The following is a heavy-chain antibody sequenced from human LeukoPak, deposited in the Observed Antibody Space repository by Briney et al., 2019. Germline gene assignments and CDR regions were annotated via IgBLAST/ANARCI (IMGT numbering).Heavy chain of an antibody. CDR3: ARVMGIAVAGNYFDY. D-gene: IGHD6-19*01. J-gene: IGHJ4*02. CDR1: GYSISSGYH. CDR2: IYHSGST. V-gene: IGHV4-38-2*01. Sequence: SETLSLTCAVSGYSISSGYHWGWIRQPPGKGLEWIGSIYHSGSTYYNPSLKSRVTISVDTSKNQFSLKLSCLTAVETPVYWCARVMGIAVAGNYFDYWGQGTLVTVSS.